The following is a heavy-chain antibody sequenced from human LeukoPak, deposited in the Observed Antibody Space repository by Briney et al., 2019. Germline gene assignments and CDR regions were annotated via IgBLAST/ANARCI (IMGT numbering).Heavy chain of an antibody. CDR1: GFMFDDYA. CDR3: VREQFSHTSNYFDN. Sequence: GGSLRISCAASGFMFDDYAMHWVRQVPGRGLEWVSLISGDGVSSFYADSVKGRFTISRDNNNSSLSLQMRRLTTEDTAFYYCVREQFSHTSNYFDNWGQGILVTVSS. D-gene: IGHD5-24*01. V-gene: IGHV3-43*02. CDR2: ISGDGVSS. J-gene: IGHJ4*02.